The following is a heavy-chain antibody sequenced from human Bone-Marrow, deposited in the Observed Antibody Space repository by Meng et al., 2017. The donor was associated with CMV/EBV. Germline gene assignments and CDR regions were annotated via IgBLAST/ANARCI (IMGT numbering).Heavy chain of an antibody. CDR3: ARGQYTCSSINCHDFFFYGMDV. Sequence: SVKVSCKASGGTFSSYAISWVRQAPGQGLEWMGGIIPILGIANYAQKFQGRVTITADKSTSTAYMELSSLRSEDTAMYYCARGQYTCSSINCHDFFFYGMDVWGQGTTVTVSS. V-gene: IGHV1-69*10. CDR1: GGTFSSYA. CDR2: IIPILGIA. D-gene: IGHD2-2*01. J-gene: IGHJ6*02.